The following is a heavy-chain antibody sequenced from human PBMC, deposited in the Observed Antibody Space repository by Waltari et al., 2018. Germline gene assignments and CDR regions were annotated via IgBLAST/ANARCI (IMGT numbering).Heavy chain of an antibody. CDR1: GYTFTGYY. Sequence: QVQLVQSGAEVKKPGASVKVSCKASGYTFTGYYMHWVRQAPGQGLEWMGWINPNSGGTNYARKCQGRVTMTRETSISTAYMELSRLRSDDTAVYYCARGDRTVAATEWGQGTLVTVSS. D-gene: IGHD2-15*01. J-gene: IGHJ4*02. CDR2: INPNSGGT. CDR3: ARGDRTVAATE. V-gene: IGHV1-2*02.